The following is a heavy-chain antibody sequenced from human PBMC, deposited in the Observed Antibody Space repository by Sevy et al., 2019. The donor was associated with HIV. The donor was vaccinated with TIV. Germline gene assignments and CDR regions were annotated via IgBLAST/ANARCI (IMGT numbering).Heavy chain of an antibody. D-gene: IGHD1-1*01. V-gene: IGHV5-51*01. CDR2: IYPGDSDT. Sequence: GESLKISCKGSGYSFTSYWIGWERQMPGKGLEWMGIIYPGDSDTRYSPSFQGQVTISADKSISTAYLQWSSLKASDTAMYYCARGSRPSYYYYYMDVWGKGTTVTVSS. CDR3: ARGSRPSYYYYYMDV. CDR1: GYSFTSYW. J-gene: IGHJ6*03.